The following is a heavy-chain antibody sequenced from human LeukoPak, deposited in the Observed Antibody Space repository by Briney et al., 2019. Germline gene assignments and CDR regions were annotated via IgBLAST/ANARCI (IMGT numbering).Heavy chain of an antibody. D-gene: IGHD1-26*01. CDR2: IYHSGST. J-gene: IGHJ4*02. V-gene: IGHV4-30-2*01. Sequence: SETLSLTCAVSGGSISSGGYSWSWIRQPPGKGLEWIGYIYHSGSTYYNPSLKSRVTISVDTSKNQFSLKLSSVTAADTAVYYCARAAYSGSYHSDYWGQGTLVTVSS. CDR1: GGSISSGGYS. CDR3: ARAAYSGSYHSDY.